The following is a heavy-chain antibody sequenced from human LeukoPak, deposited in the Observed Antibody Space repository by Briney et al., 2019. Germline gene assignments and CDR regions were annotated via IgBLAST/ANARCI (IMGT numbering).Heavy chain of an antibody. J-gene: IGHJ4*02. CDR3: ARGPRAYTSGWYYFDS. Sequence: GGSLRLSCAASGFTFSNHEMNWVRQAPGKGLEWLSYISNSGATVYYADSVKGRFSISRDNAQSSLDLQMTSLRAEDTGIYYCARGPRAYTSGWYYFDSWGRGTLVTVSS. CDR1: GFTFSNHE. V-gene: IGHV3-48*03. D-gene: IGHD6-19*01. CDR2: ISNSGATV.